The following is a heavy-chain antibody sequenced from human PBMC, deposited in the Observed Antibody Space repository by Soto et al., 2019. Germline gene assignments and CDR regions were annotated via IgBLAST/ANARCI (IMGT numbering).Heavy chain of an antibody. J-gene: IGHJ4*02. CDR2: ISYDGSNK. D-gene: IGHD3-10*01. Sequence: QVQLVESGGGVVQPGRSLRLSCAASGFTFSSYAMHWVRQAPGKGLEWVAVISYDGSNKYYADSVKGRFTISRDNSKNTLYLQMNSLRAEDTAVYYCARGLGSGTDYWGQGTLVTVSS. CDR1: GFTFSSYA. V-gene: IGHV3-30-3*01. CDR3: ARGLGSGTDY.